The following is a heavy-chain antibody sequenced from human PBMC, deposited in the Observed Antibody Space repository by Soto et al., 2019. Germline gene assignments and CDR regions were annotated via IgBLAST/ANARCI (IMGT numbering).Heavy chain of an antibody. D-gene: IGHD1-26*01. V-gene: IGHV3-30*18. CDR2: ISYDGSNK. CDR1: GFTFSSYG. CDR3: AKDVVVGATTGLGDYYYYYGMDV. J-gene: IGHJ6*02. Sequence: TGGSLRLSCAASGFTFSSYGMHWVRQAPGKGLEWVAVISYDGSNKYYADSVKGQFTISRDNSKNTLYLQMNSLRAEDTAVYYCAKDVVVGATTGLGDYYYYYGMDVWGQGTTVTVSS.